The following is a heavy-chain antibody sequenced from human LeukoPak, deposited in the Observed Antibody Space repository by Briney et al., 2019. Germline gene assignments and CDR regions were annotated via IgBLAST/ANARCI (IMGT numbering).Heavy chain of an antibody. V-gene: IGHV1-18*01. CDR1: GYTFTSYG. Sequence: GASVKVSCKASGYTFTSYGISWVRQATGHGLEWMGWISAYNGNTNYAQKLQGRVTMTTDTSTSTAYMELRSLRSDDTAVYYCARVDGGNSVGSWFDPWGQGTLVTVSS. CDR3: ARVDGGNSVGSWFDP. D-gene: IGHD4-23*01. CDR2: ISAYNGNT. J-gene: IGHJ5*02.